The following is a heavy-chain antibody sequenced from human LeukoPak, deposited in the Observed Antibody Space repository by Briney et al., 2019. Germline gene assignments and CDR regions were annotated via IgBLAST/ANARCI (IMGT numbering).Heavy chain of an antibody. D-gene: IGHD3-22*01. CDR3: ARRGYYYDSSGYSRGQHYFDY. V-gene: IGHV4-34*01. Sequence: SETLSLTCAVYGGSFSGYYWSWIRQPPGKGLEWIGEINHSGSTNYNPSLKSRVTISVDTSKNQFSLKLSSVTAADTAVYYCARRGYYYDSSGYSRGQHYFDYWGQGTLVTVSS. CDR2: INHSGST. J-gene: IGHJ4*02. CDR1: GGSFSGYY.